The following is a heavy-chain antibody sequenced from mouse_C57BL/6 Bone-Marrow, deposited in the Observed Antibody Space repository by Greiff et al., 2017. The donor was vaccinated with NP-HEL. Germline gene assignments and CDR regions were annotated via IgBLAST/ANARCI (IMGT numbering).Heavy chain of an antibody. V-gene: IGHV1-69*01. CDR3: AREDYDGAY. CDR2: IDPSDSYT. CDR1: GYTFTSYW. J-gene: IGHJ3*01. D-gene: IGHD2-4*01. Sequence: QVQLQQPGAELVMPGASVKLSCKASGYTFTSYWMHWVKQRPGQGLEWIGEIDPSDSYTNYNQKFKGKSTLTVDKSSSTAYMQLSGLTSEDSAVYYCAREDYDGAYWGQGTLVTVSA.